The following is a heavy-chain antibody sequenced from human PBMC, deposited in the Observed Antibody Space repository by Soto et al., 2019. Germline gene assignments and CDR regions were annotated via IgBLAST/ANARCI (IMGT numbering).Heavy chain of an antibody. CDR2: IYWDDDK. V-gene: IGHV2-5*02. D-gene: IGHD5-12*01. CDR3: ANRGWLQSTAYYFEY. Sequence: QITLKESGPTLVKPTQTLTLTCTFSGFSLSTSGVGVGWIRQPPGKALEWLALIYWDDDKRYSPSLKSRLTITKDTSKNPVVLTMTNMNPVDTATYNWANRGWLQSTAYYFEYWAQGTLVTASS. J-gene: IGHJ4*02. CDR1: GFSLSTSGVG.